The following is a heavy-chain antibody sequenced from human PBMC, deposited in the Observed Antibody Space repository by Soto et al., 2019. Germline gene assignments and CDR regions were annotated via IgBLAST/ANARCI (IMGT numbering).Heavy chain of an antibody. CDR2: INAGNGNT. CDR3: ARKGGYYGSGSPLEYYYGMDV. D-gene: IGHD3-10*01. CDR1: GYTFTSYA. Sequence: QVQLVQSGAEVKKPGASVKVSCKASGYTFTSYAMHWVRQAPGQRLEWMGWINAGNGNTKYSQKFQGRVTITRDTSASTAYMELSSLRSEDTAVYYCARKGGYYGSGSPLEYYYGMDVWGQGTTVTVSS. V-gene: IGHV1-3*01. J-gene: IGHJ6*02.